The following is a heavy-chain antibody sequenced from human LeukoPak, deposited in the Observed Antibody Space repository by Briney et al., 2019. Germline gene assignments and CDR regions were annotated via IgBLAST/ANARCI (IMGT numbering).Heavy chain of an antibody. Sequence: SETLSLTCTVSGGSISSSSYYWGWIRQPPGKGLEWIGSIYYSGSTYYNPALKSRVTISVDTSKNQFSLKLSSVTAADTAVYYCQSGYSSSWYQVDYWGQGTLVTVSS. D-gene: IGHD6-13*01. V-gene: IGHV4-39*07. J-gene: IGHJ4*02. CDR2: IYYSGST. CDR3: QSGYSSSWYQVDY. CDR1: GGSISSSSYY.